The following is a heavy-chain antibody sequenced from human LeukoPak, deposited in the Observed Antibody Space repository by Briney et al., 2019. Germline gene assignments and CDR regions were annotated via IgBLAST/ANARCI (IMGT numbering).Heavy chain of an antibody. CDR2: FDPEDGVT. CDR3: ATGAMVRGVIIVVNDAFDI. Sequence: VASVKVSCKVSGYTLTELSMHWVRQAPGKGLEWMGGFDPEDGVTIYAQKFQGRVTMTEDTSTDTAYMELSSLRSEDTAVYYCATGAMVRGVIIVVNDAFDIWGQGTMVTVSS. D-gene: IGHD3-10*01. CDR1: GYTLTELS. J-gene: IGHJ3*02. V-gene: IGHV1-24*01.